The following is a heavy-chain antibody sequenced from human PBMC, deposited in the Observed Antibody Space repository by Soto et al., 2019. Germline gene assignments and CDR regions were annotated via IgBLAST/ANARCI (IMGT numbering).Heavy chain of an antibody. J-gene: IGHJ6*02. Sequence: QVQLVQSGAEVRKPGSSVKVSCKASGGTFSRHAISWVRQAPGQGLEWMGGIIPIFGTANHAQKFQGRVTIIADESTSTVYMELSSLRSEDTAMYYCARDTVVPRPRGLLYYYGMDVWGQGTTVTVSS. CDR3: ARDTVVPRPRGLLYYYGMDV. D-gene: IGHD3-10*01. CDR2: IIPIFGTA. CDR1: GGTFSRHA. V-gene: IGHV1-69*01.